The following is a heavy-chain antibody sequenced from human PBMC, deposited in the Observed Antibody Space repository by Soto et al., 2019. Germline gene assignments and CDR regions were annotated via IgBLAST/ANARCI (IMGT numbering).Heavy chain of an antibody. Sequence: QVQLVQSGAEVKKPGASVKVSCKASGYTFTSYDINWVRQATGQGLEWMGWMNPDSGNTGYAQKFQGRVTMTRNTSISTAYMELSSLRSEYTAVYYCARERSSSKRFDPWGQGTLVTVSS. CDR2: MNPDSGNT. D-gene: IGHD3-16*02. V-gene: IGHV1-8*01. CDR3: ARERSSSKRFDP. CDR1: GYTFTSYD. J-gene: IGHJ5*02.